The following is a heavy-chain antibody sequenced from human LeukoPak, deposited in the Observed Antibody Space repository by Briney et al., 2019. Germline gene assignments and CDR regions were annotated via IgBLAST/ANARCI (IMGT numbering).Heavy chain of an antibody. CDR3: ARETGSHNFDY. V-gene: IGHV1-46*01. J-gene: IGHJ4*02. CDR2: INPSGGST. Sequence: ASVKVSCKASGYTFTSYYMHWVRQAPGQGLEWMGIINPSGGSTSYAQKLQGRVTMTTDTSTSTAYMELRSLRSDDTAVYYCARETGSHNFDYWGQGTLVTVSS. CDR1: GYTFTSYY. D-gene: IGHD3-9*01.